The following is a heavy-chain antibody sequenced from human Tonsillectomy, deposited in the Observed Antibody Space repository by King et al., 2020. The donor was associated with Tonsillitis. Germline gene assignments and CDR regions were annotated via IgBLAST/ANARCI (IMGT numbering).Heavy chain of an antibody. CDR1: GYTFTSYG. V-gene: IGHV1-18*04. CDR2: ISAYNGNT. CDR3: AISHYYDSSGYFGDAFDI. D-gene: IGHD3-22*01. Sequence: QLVQSGAEVKKPGASVKVSCKASGYTFTSYGISWVRQAPGQGLEWMGWISAYNGNTNYAQKLQGRVTMTKDTSTSTAYMELRSLRSDDTAVYYCAISHYYDSSGYFGDAFDIWGQGTMVTVSS. J-gene: IGHJ3*02.